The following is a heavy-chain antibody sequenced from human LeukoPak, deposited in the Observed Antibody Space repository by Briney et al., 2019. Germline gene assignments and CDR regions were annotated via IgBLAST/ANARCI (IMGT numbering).Heavy chain of an antibody. J-gene: IGHJ1*01. CDR1: GYTFTGYY. CDR2: INPNSGGT. D-gene: IGHD2-15*01. CDR3: ALQLGYCSGGSCYHAEYFQH. Sequence: GASVNVSCKASGYTFTGYYMHWVRQAPGQGLEWMGWINPNSGGTNYAQKFQGRVTMTRDTSISTAYMELSRLRSDDTAVYYCALQLGYCSGGSCYHAEYFQHWGQGTLVTVSS. V-gene: IGHV1-2*02.